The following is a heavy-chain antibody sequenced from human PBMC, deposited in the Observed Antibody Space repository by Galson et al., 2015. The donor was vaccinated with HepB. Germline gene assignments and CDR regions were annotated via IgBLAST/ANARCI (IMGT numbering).Heavy chain of an antibody. CDR3: AHRLSIYGDYVFGDYFDY. J-gene: IGHJ4*02. D-gene: IGHD4-17*01. CDR2: IYWDDDK. Sequence: PALVKPTQTLTLTCTFSGFSLSTSGVGVGWIRQPPGKALEWLALIYWDDDKRYSPSLKSRLTITKDTSKNQVVLTVTNMDPVDTATYYCAHRLSIYGDYVFGDYFDYWGQGTLVTVSS. V-gene: IGHV2-5*02. CDR1: GFSLSTSGVG.